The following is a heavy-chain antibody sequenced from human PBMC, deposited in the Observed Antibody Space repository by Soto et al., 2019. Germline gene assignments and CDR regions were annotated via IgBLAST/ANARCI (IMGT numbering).Heavy chain of an antibody. J-gene: IGHJ4*02. CDR1: GFTFSSFG. V-gene: IGHV3-30*18. Sequence: QVQLVESGGGVVQPGRSLRLSCAASGFTFSSFGMHWVRQTPGKGLEWAAVVSYDGTNKYYADSVKGRFTISRDNSMNTLYLQMDSLRPEDTAVYYCSKTITIFGPSACSGGCRGRGAVIDSRGQGTLVTVSS. D-gene: IGHD3-3*01. CDR2: VSYDGTNK. CDR3: SKTITIFGPSACSGGCRGRGAVIDS.